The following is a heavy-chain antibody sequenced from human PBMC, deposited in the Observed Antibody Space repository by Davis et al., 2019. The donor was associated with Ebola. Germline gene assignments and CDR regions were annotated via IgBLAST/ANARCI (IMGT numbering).Heavy chain of an antibody. CDR2: IYTSGTT. J-gene: IGHJ6*02. CDR3: ARDRQGTVITDYYYGMDV. Sequence: PSETLSLTCPVSAGSFHNYYWSWIRQPAGKGLEWIGRIYTSGTTNYSPSLKRRVTMSVDTSRNQFSLKLSSVTAADTAVFYCARDRQGTVITDYYYGMDVWGQGTTVTVSS. V-gene: IGHV4-4*07. CDR1: AGSFHNYY. D-gene: IGHD4-11*01.